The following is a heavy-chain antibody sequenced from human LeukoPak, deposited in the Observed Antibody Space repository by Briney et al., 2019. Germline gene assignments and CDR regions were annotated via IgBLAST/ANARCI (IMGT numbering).Heavy chain of an antibody. CDR2: ISGSGGDT. D-gene: IGHD4-17*01. J-gene: IGHJ4*02. CDR1: GFPFSTYA. CDR3: AKGGVYGDYYFDY. Sequence: GGSLRLSCAASGFPFSTYAMSWVRQAPGKGLEWVSVISGSGGDTYYADSVKGRFTISGDNSKNTVYLEMNSLRAEDTALYYCAKGGVYGDYYFDYWGQGTLVTVSS. V-gene: IGHV3-23*01.